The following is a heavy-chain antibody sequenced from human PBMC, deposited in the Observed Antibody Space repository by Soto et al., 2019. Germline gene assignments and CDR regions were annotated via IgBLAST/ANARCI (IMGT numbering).Heavy chain of an antibody. Sequence: QVQLVQSGAEEKKPGASVKVSCKASGYTFTSYAMHWVRQAPGQRLERMGWINAGNGNTKYWQKFQGRVTITRDTSASTAYMELSGLRSEDTAVYYCARSIVVVTALDYWGQGTLVTVSS. J-gene: IGHJ4*02. V-gene: IGHV1-3*05. CDR3: ARSIVVVTALDY. D-gene: IGHD2-21*02. CDR1: GYTFTSYA. CDR2: INAGNGNT.